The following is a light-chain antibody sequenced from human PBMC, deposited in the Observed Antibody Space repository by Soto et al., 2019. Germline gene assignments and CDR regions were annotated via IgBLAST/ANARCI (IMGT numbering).Light chain of an antibody. CDR3: QQRISWPQYT. CDR2: EAS. J-gene: IGKJ2*01. V-gene: IGKV3-11*01. Sequence: EVVSTQSPAALSFSRAARASLCCRSSQSLTCYLAWYQQTPGQAPRLLIYEASNRATGIPPRFSGSGSGTDFTLTISSLEPEDFAIYDGQQRISWPQYTVGQGTKVEI. CDR1: QSLTCY.